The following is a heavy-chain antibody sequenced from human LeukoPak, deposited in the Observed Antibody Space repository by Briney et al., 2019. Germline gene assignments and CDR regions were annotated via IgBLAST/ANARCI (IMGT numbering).Heavy chain of an antibody. J-gene: IGHJ4*02. D-gene: IGHD6-13*01. Sequence: PGASVKVSCKASGYTFSSYYMHWVRQAPGQGLEWMGIINPSGGSTTYAQKFQGRVTMTRDTSTSTVYMELSSLRSEDTAVYYCARARGIAAAPIDYWGQGTLVTVSS. CDR3: ARARGIAAAPIDY. V-gene: IGHV1-46*01. CDR2: INPSGGST. CDR1: GYTFSSYY.